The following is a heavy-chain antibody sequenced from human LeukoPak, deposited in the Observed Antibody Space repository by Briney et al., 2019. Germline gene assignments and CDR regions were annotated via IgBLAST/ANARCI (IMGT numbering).Heavy chain of an antibody. CDR1: GYSFTSYW. Sequence: GESLKISCKGSGYSFTSYWISWVRQMPGKGLEWMGRIDPSDSYTNYSPSFQGHVTISVDTSISTAYLQWSSLKASDTAMYYCARREMTGYSSACYYWGQGTLVPVCS. CDR2: IDPSDSYT. J-gene: IGHJ4*02. V-gene: IGHV5-10-1*01. D-gene: IGHD6-19*01. CDR3: ARREMTGYSSACYY.